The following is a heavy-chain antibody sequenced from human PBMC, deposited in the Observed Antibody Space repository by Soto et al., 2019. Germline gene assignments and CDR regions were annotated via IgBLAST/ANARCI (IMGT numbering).Heavy chain of an antibody. Sequence: EVQLVESGGGLVQPGGSLKFSCAVSGFTFSGSAMHWVRQASGKGLEWVGRIRSKSNSYATAYAASVKGRFTISRDDSKNTAYLKMNSLKTEDTAVYYCTRGYGDYVRDYWGQGTLVTVSS. V-gene: IGHV3-73*01. CDR1: GFTFSGSA. D-gene: IGHD4-17*01. CDR3: TRGYGDYVRDY. CDR2: IRSKSNSYAT. J-gene: IGHJ4*02.